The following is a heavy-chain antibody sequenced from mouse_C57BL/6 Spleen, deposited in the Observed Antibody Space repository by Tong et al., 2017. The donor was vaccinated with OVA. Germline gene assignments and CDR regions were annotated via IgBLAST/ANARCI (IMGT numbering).Heavy chain of an antibody. CDR3: ARPYYDVWYFDV. CDR2: ISDGGSYT. D-gene: IGHD2-4*01. Sequence: VQLQESGGGLVKPGGSLKLSCAASGFTFSSYAMSWVRQTPEKRLEWVATISDGGSYTYYPDNVKGRFTISRDNAKNNLYLQMSHLKSEDTAMYYCARPYYDVWYFDVWGTGTTVTVSS. CDR1: GFTFSSYA. J-gene: IGHJ1*03. V-gene: IGHV5-4*01.